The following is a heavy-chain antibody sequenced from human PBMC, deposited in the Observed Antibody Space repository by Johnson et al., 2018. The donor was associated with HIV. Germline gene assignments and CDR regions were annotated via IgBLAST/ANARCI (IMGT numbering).Heavy chain of an antibody. CDR1: GFTFSSYG. D-gene: IGHD3-16*01. CDR2: ISYYGSNK. Sequence: QVQLVESGGGVVQPGRSLRLSCAASGFTFSSYGMHWVRQAPGKGLEWVAVISYYGSNKYYADSVKGRFTISRDNSKNTLFLQMNSLRDEDTAVYYCAKMSRGRQDAFDIWGQGAMVSVSA. CDR3: AKMSRGRQDAFDI. J-gene: IGHJ3*02. V-gene: IGHV3-30*18.